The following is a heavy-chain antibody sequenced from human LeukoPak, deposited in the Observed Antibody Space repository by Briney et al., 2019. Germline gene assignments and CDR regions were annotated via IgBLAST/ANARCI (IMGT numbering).Heavy chain of an antibody. CDR3: ARDSDWVLDY. CDR2: IKQDGSEK. Sequence: QPGGSLRLSCAASGFTFSSYAMSWVRQAPGKGLEWVANIKQDGSEKYYVDSVKGRFTISRDTAKNSLYLQMNSLRAEDTAVYYCARDSDWVLDYWGQGTLVTVSS. CDR1: GFTFSSYA. J-gene: IGHJ4*02. V-gene: IGHV3-7*01. D-gene: IGHD3/OR15-3a*01.